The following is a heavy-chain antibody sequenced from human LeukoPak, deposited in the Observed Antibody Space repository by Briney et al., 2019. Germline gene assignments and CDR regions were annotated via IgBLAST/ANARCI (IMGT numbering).Heavy chain of an antibody. Sequence: PGESLRLSCAASGFTFSSYSMNWVRQAPGKGLVWVSRINNDGSTTNYADSVKGRFTISRDNAENTLYLQMNSLRAEDTAVYYCARGALTYYYDTSGYYWGEGTTVTISS. CDR1: GFTFSSYS. CDR2: INNDGSTT. CDR3: ARGALTYYYDTSGYY. J-gene: IGHJ6*01. V-gene: IGHV3-74*01. D-gene: IGHD3-22*01.